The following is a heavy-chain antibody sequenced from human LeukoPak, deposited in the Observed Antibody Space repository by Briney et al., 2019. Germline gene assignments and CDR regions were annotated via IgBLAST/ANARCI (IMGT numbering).Heavy chain of an antibody. CDR3: AREAVAGTWADY. CDR2: IRYDGSNK. D-gene: IGHD6-19*01. V-gene: IGHV3-30*02. Sequence: GGSLRLSCAASGFTFSSYGMHWVRQAPGKGLEWVAFIRYDGSNKYYADSVKGRFTISRDNSKNTLYLQMNSLRAEDTAVYYCAREAVAGTWADYWGQGTLVTVSS. J-gene: IGHJ4*02. CDR1: GFTFSSYG.